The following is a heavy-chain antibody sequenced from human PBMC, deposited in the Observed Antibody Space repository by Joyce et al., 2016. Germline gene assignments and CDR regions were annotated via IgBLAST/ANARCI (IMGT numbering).Heavy chain of an antibody. D-gene: IGHD5-24*01. CDR1: GYTFNFHF. CDR2: INPNSGGT. J-gene: IGHJ6*02. Sequence: QVHLVQSGAEVKKPGASVRVSCKASGYTFNFHFIHWVRQAPGQGLEWMGWINPNSGGTKYAQKLQGRVTLTRDTSVPTAYMDLSRLTSDDTAVYYCARDVNGYPTPGGLDVWGQGTTVTVSS. CDR3: ARDVNGYPTPGGLDV. V-gene: IGHV1-2*02.